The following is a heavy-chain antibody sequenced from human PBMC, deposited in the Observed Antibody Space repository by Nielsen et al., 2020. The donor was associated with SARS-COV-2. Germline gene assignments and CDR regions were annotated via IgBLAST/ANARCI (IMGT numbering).Heavy chain of an antibody. CDR1: GGSISSTSYY. J-gene: IGHJ4*02. CDR2: IYYSGST. Sequence: PSEPLSLTCTVSGGSISSTSYYWGWIRQPPGKGLEWIGSIYYSGSTYYNPSLKSRVTISVDTSKNQFSLKLSSVTAADTAVYYCARLGPIFDYWGQGTLVTVSS. CDR3: ARLGPIFDY. V-gene: IGHV4-39*01.